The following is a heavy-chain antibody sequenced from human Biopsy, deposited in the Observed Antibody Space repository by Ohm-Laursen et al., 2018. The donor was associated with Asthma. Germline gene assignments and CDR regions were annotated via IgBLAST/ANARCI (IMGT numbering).Heavy chain of an antibody. CDR2: INSVFGTT. J-gene: IGHJ4*02. CDR1: GGTFNTYV. V-gene: IGHV1-69*13. Sequence: SVKVSCNSLGGTFNTYVIGWVRQAPGQGLEWMGGINSVFGTTTYPQKFQDRVTITADDSTNTVYMELSSLRSEDTAVYYCARKAGSCISRTCYSLDFWGQGTLVTVSS. CDR3: ARKAGSCISRTCYSLDF. D-gene: IGHD2-2*01.